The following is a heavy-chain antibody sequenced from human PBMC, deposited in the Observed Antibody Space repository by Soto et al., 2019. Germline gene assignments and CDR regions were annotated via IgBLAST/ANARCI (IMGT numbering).Heavy chain of an antibody. V-gene: IGHV4-59*08. CDR1: GGSISSYY. J-gene: IGHJ3*02. CDR3: ARLVRGAFDI. D-gene: IGHD3-10*01. CDR2: IYYSGST. Sequence: SETLSLTCTVSGGSISSYYLSWIRQPPGKGLEWIGYIYYSGSTNYNPSLKSRVTISVDTSKNQFSLKLSSVTAADTAVYYCARLVRGAFDIWGQGTMVTVSS.